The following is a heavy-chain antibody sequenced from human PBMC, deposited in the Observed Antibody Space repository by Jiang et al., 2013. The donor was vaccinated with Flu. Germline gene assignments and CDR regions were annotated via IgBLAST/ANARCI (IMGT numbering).Heavy chain of an antibody. CDR2: ISSSSSTI. J-gene: IGHJ4*02. V-gene: IGHV3-48*02. D-gene: IGHD1-7*01. Sequence: AASGFTFSSYSMNWVRQAPGKGLEWVSYISSSSSTIYYADSVKGRFTISRDNAKNSLYLQMNSLRDEDTAVYYCARGNWNYPEPFDYWGQGTLVTVSS. CDR1: GFTFSSYS. CDR3: ARGNWNYPEPFDY.